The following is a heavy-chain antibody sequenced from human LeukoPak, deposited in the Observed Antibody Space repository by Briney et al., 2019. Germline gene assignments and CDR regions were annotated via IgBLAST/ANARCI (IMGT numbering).Heavy chain of an antibody. CDR1: GFTFSSYW. D-gene: IGHD2-21*01. CDR2: IKQDGSEK. V-gene: IGHV3-7*01. Sequence: GGSLRLSCAASGFTFSSYWMSWVRQAPGKGLEWVANIKQDGSEKYYVDSVKARFTISRDNAKNSLYLQMNSLRAEDTAVYWCLFQRWWFDPWGQGTLVTVSS. CDR3: LFQRWWFDP. J-gene: IGHJ5*02.